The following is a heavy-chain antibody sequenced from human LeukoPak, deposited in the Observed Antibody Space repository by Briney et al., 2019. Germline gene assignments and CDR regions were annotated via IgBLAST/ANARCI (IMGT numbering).Heavy chain of an antibody. V-gene: IGHV1-18*01. J-gene: IGHJ6*03. CDR1: GYTFTSYG. Sequence: GASVKVSCKASGYTFTSYGISWVRQAPGQGLEWMGWISAYNGNTNYAQKLQGRVAMTTDTSTSTAYMELRSLRSDDTAVYYCARGVPGRWFGELYPDYYYYMDVWGKGTTVTISS. D-gene: IGHD3-10*01. CDR2: ISAYNGNT. CDR3: ARGVPGRWFGELYPDYYYYMDV.